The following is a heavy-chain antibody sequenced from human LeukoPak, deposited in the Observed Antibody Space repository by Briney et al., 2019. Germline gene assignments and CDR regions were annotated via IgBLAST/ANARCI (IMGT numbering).Heavy chain of an antibody. CDR1: GYSSTSYW. V-gene: IGHV5-51*01. CDR2: IYPGDSDT. D-gene: IGHD6-19*01. CDR3: ARRGMGSGWDVDY. J-gene: IGHJ4*02. Sequence: GESLKISCKGSGYSSTSYWIGWVRQMPGKGLEWMGIIYPGDSDTRYSPSFQGQVTISADKSVSTAYLQWSSLKASDTAMYYCARRGMGSGWDVDYWGQGTLVTVSS.